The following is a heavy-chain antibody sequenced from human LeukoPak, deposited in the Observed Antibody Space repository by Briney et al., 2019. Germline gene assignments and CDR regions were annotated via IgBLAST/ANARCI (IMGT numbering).Heavy chain of an antibody. V-gene: IGHV4-59*01. Sequence: SETLSLTCSVSGDSIGSYYWTWVRQSPGKGLEGIGYIYYGGSTNYRPSLKSRVSISGDTSNNQFSLQLRSVTAADTAIYYCARGRARDGSYPWLDSWGQGTLVTVSS. CDR1: GDSIGSYY. J-gene: IGHJ5*01. D-gene: IGHD3-16*02. CDR2: IYYGGST. CDR3: ARGRARDGSYPWLDS.